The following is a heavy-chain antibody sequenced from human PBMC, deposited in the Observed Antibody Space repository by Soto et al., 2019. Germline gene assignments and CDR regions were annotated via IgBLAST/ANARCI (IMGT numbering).Heavy chain of an antibody. J-gene: IGHJ3*02. V-gene: IGHV1-69*01. CDR2: IIAIFGTA. Sequence: QVQLVQSGAEVKKPGSSVKVSCKASGGTCSSYAISWVRQAPGQGLEWMGGIIAIFGTANYAQKFQCRVTITADESTSTAYMELSSLRSEDKAVYYCAREGTVTTAAFDIWGKGPMVTVSS. D-gene: IGHD4-17*01. CDR1: GGTCSSYA. CDR3: AREGTVTTAAFDI.